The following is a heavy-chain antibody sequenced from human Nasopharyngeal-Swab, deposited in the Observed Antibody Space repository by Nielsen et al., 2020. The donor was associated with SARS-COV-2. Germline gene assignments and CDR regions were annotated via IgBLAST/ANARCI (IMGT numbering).Heavy chain of an antibody. CDR1: GGSIGSNDHY. CDR3: ARFIAAVGTRWFDP. J-gene: IGHJ5*02. CDR2: VFQTGSG. V-gene: IGHV4-39*01. Sequence: SEPLSLTCTVFGGSIGSNDHYWGWIRQPPGQGLEWVSSVFQTGSGYYNPSLKSRITVSIDTPKNQFSLNLKSVTAADTATYYCARFIAAVGTRWFDPWRQGILDAVPS. D-gene: IGHD6-13*01.